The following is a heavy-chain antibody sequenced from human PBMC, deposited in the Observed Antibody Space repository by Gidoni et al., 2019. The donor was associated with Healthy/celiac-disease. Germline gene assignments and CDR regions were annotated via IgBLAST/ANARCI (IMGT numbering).Heavy chain of an antibody. D-gene: IGHD4-17*01. CDR1: VFPFSSYG. V-gene: IGHV3-33*01. CDR3: ARDVYGDYAADY. J-gene: IGHJ4*02. CDR2: IWYDGSNK. Sequence: QVQLVDSGGGVVQPGRPLRLSCAQSVFPFSSYGMHWVRQAPGKGLEWVAVIWYDGSNKYYADSVKGRFTISRDNSKNTLYLQMNSLRAEDTAVYYCARDVYGDYAADYWGQGTLVTVSS.